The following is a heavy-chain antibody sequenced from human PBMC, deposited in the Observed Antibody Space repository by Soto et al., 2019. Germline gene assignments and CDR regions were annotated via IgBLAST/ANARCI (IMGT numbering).Heavy chain of an antibody. CDR1: GGTLNNYA. CDR3: ATDSNYDVSNSF. D-gene: IGHD3-3*01. CDR2: ILPVSAPP. J-gene: IGHJ4*02. Sequence: SVRVSCKASGGTLNNYAINWVRQAPGQGLEWMGGILPVSAPPDYAQKFQGRVSITADHSTSTVYMELSRLKSDDTAVYFCATDSNYDVSNSFWGQGTLVTVSS. V-gene: IGHV1-69*13.